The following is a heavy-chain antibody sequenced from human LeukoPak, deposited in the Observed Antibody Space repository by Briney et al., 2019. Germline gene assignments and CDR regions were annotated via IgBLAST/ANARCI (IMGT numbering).Heavy chain of an antibody. Sequence: PGGSLRLSCAASGFTFTSYEMNWVRQAPGKGLGWVSSISSSSSYIYYADSVKGRFTISRDNAKNSLYLQMNSLRAEDTAVYYCVRDHTNSSSWYRGWFDPWGQGTLVTVSS. V-gene: IGHV3-21*01. D-gene: IGHD6-13*01. CDR1: GFTFTSYE. J-gene: IGHJ5*02. CDR2: ISSSSSYI. CDR3: VRDHTNSSSWYRGWFDP.